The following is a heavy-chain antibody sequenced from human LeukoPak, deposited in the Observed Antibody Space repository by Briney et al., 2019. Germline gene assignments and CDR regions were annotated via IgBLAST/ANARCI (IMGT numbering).Heavy chain of an antibody. Sequence: GESLKISCKGSGYSFTSYWIGWVRQMPGKGLEWMGIIYPGDSDNRYSPSFQGQVTISADKSISTAYLQWSSLKASDTAMYYCARLRGSYPDYYYYMDVWGKGTTVTVSS. CDR2: IYPGDSDN. CDR3: ARLRGSYPDYYYYMDV. V-gene: IGHV5-51*01. CDR1: GYSFTSYW. J-gene: IGHJ6*03. D-gene: IGHD1-26*01.